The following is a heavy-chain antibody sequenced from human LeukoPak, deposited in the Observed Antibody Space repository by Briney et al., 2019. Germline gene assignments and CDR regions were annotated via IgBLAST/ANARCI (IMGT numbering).Heavy chain of an antibody. V-gene: IGHV3-21*01. Sequence: GGSLRLSCAVSGFTFKSTFMNWVRQAPGKGLEWVSSISSSGSYIHYAESVKGRFIVSRDNGNNTLYLDMSGLSAEDSAIYYCTRDYGARDDWGQGTLVTVSS. CDR2: ISSSGSYI. CDR3: TRDYGARDD. CDR1: GFTFKSTF. D-gene: IGHD4-17*01. J-gene: IGHJ4*02.